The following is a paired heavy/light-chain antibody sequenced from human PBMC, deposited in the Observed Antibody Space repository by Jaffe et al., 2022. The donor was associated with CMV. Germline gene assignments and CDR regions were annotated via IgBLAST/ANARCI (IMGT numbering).Light chain of an antibody. CDR3: GTWDSSLSVGV. Sequence: QSVLTQPPSVSAAPGQKVTISCSGSSSNIGNNYVSWYQQLPGTAPKLLIYENNKRPSGIPDRFSGSKSGTSATLGITGLQTGDEADYYCGTWDSSLSVGVFGGGTKLTVL. J-gene: IGLJ3*02. V-gene: IGLV1-51*02. CDR2: ENN. CDR1: SSNIGNNY.
Heavy chain of an antibody. D-gene: IGHD5-12*01. Sequence: EVQLVQSGAEVKKPGESLRISCKGSGYSFTSYWISWVRQMPGKGLEWMGRIDPSDSYTNYSPSFQGHVTISADKSISTAYLQWSSLKASDTAMYYCARHLGYSGYDSLPRYYYYMDVWGKGTTVTVSS. CDR1: GYSFTSYW. CDR2: IDPSDSYT. J-gene: IGHJ6*03. V-gene: IGHV5-10-1*03. CDR3: ARHLGYSGYDSLPRYYYYMDV.